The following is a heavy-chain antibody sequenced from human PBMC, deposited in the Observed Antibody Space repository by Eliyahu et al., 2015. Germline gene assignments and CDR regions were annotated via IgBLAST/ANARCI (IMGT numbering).Heavy chain of an antibody. CDR2: INSDGTTT. CDR1: GFTINSYW. D-gene: IGHD3-16*02. J-gene: IGHJ4*02. V-gene: IGHV3-74*01. Sequence: EVQLVESGGGLVQPGGSLRLSCAASGFTINSYWMXWVRQAPGKGLVWVSRINSDGTTTSYADSVKGRFTISRDNARNTLYLQMNSLRAEDTAVYYCARGTVSIGGVIEGFDQWGQGTLVTVSS. CDR3: ARGTVSIGGVIEGFDQ.